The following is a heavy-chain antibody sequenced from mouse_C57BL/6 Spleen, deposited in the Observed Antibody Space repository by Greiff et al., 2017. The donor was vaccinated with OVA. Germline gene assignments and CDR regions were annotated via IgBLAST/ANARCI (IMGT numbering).Heavy chain of an antibody. V-gene: IGHV1-55*01. CDR1: GYTFTSYW. J-gene: IGHJ4*01. CDR3: ARRGGYYAMDY. CDR2: IYPGSGST. Sequence: QVQLQQPGAELVKPGASVKMSCKASGYTFTSYWITWVKQRPGQGLEWIGDIYPGSGSTNYNEKFKSKATLTVDTSSSTAYMHLSSLTSEDSAVYYCARRGGYYAMDYWGQGTSVTVSS.